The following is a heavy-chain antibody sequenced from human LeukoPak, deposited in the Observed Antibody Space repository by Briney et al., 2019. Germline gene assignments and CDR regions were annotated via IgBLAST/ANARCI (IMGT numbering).Heavy chain of an antibody. CDR2: IIPILGIA. Sequence: GASVKVSCKASGGTFSSYAISWVRQAPGQGLEWMGRIIPILGIANYAQKFQGRVTITADKSTSTAYMELSSLRSEDTAVYYCARAYSLGGPRIAAADSYYFDYWGQGTLVTVSS. J-gene: IGHJ4*02. CDR1: GGTFSSYA. D-gene: IGHD6-13*01. CDR3: ARAYSLGGPRIAAADSYYFDY. V-gene: IGHV1-69*04.